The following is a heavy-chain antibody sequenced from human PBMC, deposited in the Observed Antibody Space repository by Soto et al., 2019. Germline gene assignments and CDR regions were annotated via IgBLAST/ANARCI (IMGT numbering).Heavy chain of an antibody. D-gene: IGHD3-10*01. V-gene: IGHV1-18*01. CDR3: AGDCSSSGYYFGMDV. J-gene: IGHJ6*02. CDR2: VSGYSGHS. Sequence: QVHLVQSGAEVKKPGASVKVSCKASNETLTTYGISWVRQAPGQGLEWMGWVSGYSGHSSSAQEFQGRVIITTNKSTNTAYIGLRSLTTGDSAVVFCAGDCSSSGYYFGMDVWGQGTTVTVSS. CDR1: NETLTTYG.